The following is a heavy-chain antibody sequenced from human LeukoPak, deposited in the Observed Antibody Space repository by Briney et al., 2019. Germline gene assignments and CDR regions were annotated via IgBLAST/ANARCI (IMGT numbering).Heavy chain of an antibody. CDR3: ARDHYDILTGYSWGRYTLFDY. CDR2: INHSGST. Sequence: SETLSLTCAVYGGSFSSYYWSWIRQPPGKGLEWIGEINHSGSTNYNPSLKSRVTISVDTSKNQFSLKLSSVTAADTAVYYCARDHYDILTGYSWGRYTLFDYWGQGTLVTVSS. D-gene: IGHD3-9*01. CDR1: GGSFSSYY. V-gene: IGHV4-34*01. J-gene: IGHJ4*02.